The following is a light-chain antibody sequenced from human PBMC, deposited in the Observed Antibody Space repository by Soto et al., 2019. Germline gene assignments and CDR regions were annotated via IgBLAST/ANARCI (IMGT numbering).Light chain of an antibody. V-gene: IGKV3-20*01. CDR2: GAS. Sequence: ELVLTQSPGTLSLSPGERATLSCRASQSVSSSYLAWYQQKPGQAPRLLIYGASSRATGIPDRFSGSGSGTDFTLTISRLGPEDFAVYYCQQYGSSPPWTFGQGPKVDIK. CDR3: QQYGSSPPWT. CDR1: QSVSSSY. J-gene: IGKJ1*01.